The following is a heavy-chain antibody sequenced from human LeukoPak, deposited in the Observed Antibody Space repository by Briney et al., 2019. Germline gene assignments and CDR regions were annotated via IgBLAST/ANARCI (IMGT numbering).Heavy chain of an antibody. D-gene: IGHD6-6*01. V-gene: IGHV4-39*07. J-gene: IGHJ4*02. CDR1: GGSISSSSYY. CDR2: IYYSGST. Sequence: SETLSLTCTVSGGSISSSSYYWGWIRQPPGKGLEWIGSIYYSGSTYYNPSLKSRVTISVDTSKNQFSLKLSSVTAADTSVYYCAREEPLVHDYWGQGTLVTVSS. CDR3: AREEPLVHDY.